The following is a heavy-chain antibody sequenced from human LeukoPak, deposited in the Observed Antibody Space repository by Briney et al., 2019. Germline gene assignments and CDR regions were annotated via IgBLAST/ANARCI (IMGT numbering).Heavy chain of an antibody. V-gene: IGHV3-30*04. Sequence: PGGSLRLSCAASGLSFSSYAMHWVRQAPGKGLEWVAVISSDGSSEYYADSVKGRFTISRDNSKNTLYLQMNSLRTEDTAVYYCARGIRGYCTNGVCYTSFYYYYYYMDVWGKGTTVTVSS. CDR2: ISSDGSSE. CDR1: GLSFSSYA. J-gene: IGHJ6*03. CDR3: ARGIRGYCTNGVCYTSFYYYYYYMDV. D-gene: IGHD2-8*01.